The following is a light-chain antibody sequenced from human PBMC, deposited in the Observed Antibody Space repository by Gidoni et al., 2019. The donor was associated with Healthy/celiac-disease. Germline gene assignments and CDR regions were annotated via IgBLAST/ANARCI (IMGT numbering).Light chain of an antibody. CDR1: QGISNY. J-gene: IGKJ1*01. CDR3: QKYNSAPPT. Sequence: SSLSASVGDRVTITCRASQGISNYLAWYQQKPGKVPKLLIYAASTSQSGVPSRFSGSGSGTDFTLTISSLQPEDVATYYCQKYNSAPPTFGQGTKVEIK. V-gene: IGKV1-27*01. CDR2: AAS.